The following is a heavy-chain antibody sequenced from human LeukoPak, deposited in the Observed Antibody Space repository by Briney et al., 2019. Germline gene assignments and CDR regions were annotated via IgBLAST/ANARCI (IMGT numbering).Heavy chain of an antibody. CDR1: GYTFTSYG. Sequence: ASVKVSCKPSGYTFTSYGINWVRQAPGQGLEWMGWISAYNGNTKYVQKFQSRVTMTTDTSTSTAYMELRSLRSDDTAVYYCARGGGTTGMTSLDYWGQGTLVTVSS. D-gene: IGHD1-1*01. V-gene: IGHV1-18*01. CDR3: ARGGGTTGMTSLDY. CDR2: ISAYNGNT. J-gene: IGHJ4*02.